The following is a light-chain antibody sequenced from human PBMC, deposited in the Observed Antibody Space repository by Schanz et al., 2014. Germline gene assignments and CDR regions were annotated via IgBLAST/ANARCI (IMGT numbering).Light chain of an antibody. CDR1: QSLATW. CDR3: QQYNSD. CDR2: DAS. J-gene: IGKJ4*01. V-gene: IGKV1-5*01. Sequence: DIQMTQSPSTLSASVGDRVTITCRASQSLATWLAWYQQKPGKAPKLLIYDASFLESGVPSRFSGSGSGTEFTLTISSLQPDDFATYYCQQYNSDFGGGTKVELK.